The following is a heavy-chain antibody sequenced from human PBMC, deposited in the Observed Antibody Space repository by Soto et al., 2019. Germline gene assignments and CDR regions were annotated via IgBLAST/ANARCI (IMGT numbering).Heavy chain of an antibody. V-gene: IGHV4-34*01. CDR1: GGSFSGYY. Sequence: QVQLQQWGAGLLKPSETLSLTCAVYGGSFSGYYWSWIRQPPGKGLEWIGEINHRGSTNYNPSLKSRITISVATSKKQFSLKLSSVTAADTAVYYCARGGPDYYYGMDVWGQGTTVTVSS. D-gene: IGHD2-2*01. CDR2: INHRGST. CDR3: ARGGPDYYYGMDV. J-gene: IGHJ6*02.